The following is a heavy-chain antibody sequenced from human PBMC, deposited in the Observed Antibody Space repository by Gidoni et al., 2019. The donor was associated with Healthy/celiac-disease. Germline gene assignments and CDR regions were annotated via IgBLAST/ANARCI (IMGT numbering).Heavy chain of an antibody. CDR2: INPSGGST. Sequence: QVQLVQSGAEVKKPGASVKVSCTASGYTFTSYSMHWVRQAPGQGLEWMGIINPSGGSTSYAQKFQGRVTMTRDTSTSTVYMELSSLRSEDTAVYYCARDGPPIMLGFGSGVYGMDVWGQGTTVTVSS. J-gene: IGHJ6*02. D-gene: IGHD3-10*01. CDR1: GYTFTSYS. V-gene: IGHV1-46*01. CDR3: ARDGPPIMLGFGSGVYGMDV.